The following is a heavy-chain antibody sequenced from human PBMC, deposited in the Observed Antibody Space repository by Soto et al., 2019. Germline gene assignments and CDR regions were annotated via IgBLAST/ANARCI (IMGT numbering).Heavy chain of an antibody. Sequence: GSLRLSCAASGFTLRSYWMSWVRQAPGKGLEWVASIKPDGSANYYVDSVKGRFTVSRDTAKNALYLQMNSLTAEDTAVFYCVSDSDRRSDYWGQGTLVTVSS. CDR1: GFTLRSYW. J-gene: IGHJ4*02. CDR3: VSDSDRRSDY. V-gene: IGHV3-7*05. CDR2: IKPDGSAN. D-gene: IGHD3-22*01.